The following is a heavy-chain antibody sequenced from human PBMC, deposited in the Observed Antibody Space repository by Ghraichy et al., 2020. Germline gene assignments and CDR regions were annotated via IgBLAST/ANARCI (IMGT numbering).Heavy chain of an antibody. Sequence: GGSLRLSCAASGYTFSSFTMSWVRQAPGKGLEWVSIITVSGGSTYYADSVKGRFTVSRDNSKNTLTLQMNNLGPEETAVYFCAKGGGHSFGDVSHWGKGSKVTVSS. CDR2: ITVSGGST. V-gene: IGHV3-23*01. D-gene: IGHD2-21*02. CDR3: AKGGGHSFGDVSH. J-gene: IGHJ4*02. CDR1: GYTFSSFT.